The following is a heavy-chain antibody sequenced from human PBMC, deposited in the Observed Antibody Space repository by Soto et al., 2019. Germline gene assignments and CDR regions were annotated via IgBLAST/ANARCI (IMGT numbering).Heavy chain of an antibody. Sequence: ASVKVSCKASGYTVTGYYMHWVRQAPGQGLDGMGGIKPNSGSTNYAQKFQGWVTMTRDTSISTAYMELSMLRTDDTAVYYCARDRLPYCSSTSCSPYGMDVWGQGTTVTVSS. V-gene: IGHV1-2*04. D-gene: IGHD2-2*01. CDR3: ARDRLPYCSSTSCSPYGMDV. CDR2: IKPNSGST. CDR1: GYTVTGYY. J-gene: IGHJ6*02.